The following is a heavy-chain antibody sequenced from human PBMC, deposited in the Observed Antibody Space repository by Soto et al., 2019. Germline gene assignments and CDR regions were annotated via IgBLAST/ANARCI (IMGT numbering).Heavy chain of an antibody. D-gene: IGHD6-19*01. CDR2: INPNSGGT. CDR3: ALRIAVDGTGRAFDI. Sequence: ASVKVSCKASGYTFTGYYMHWVRQAPGQGLEWMGWINPNSGGTNYAQKFQGWVTMTRDTSISTAYMELSRLRSDDTAVYYCALRIAVDGTGRAFDIWGQLTMVTVSS. J-gene: IGHJ3*02. CDR1: GYTFTGYY. V-gene: IGHV1-2*04.